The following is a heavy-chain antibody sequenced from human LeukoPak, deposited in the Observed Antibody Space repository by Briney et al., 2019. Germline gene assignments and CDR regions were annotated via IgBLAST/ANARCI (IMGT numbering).Heavy chain of an antibody. CDR2: IYPYTGAT. D-gene: IGHD4-23*01. J-gene: IGHJ4*02. CDR1: GYTFSGTGWY. Sequence: EASVKVSCKASGYTFSGTGWYLYWLRQAPGQGLECMGWIYPYTGATHYAQKFQGRVAMTRDTSISTAYMELRSLRSDDTAVYYCASSPHYGGILGYWGQGTLVTVSS. V-gene: IGHV1-2*02. CDR3: ASSPHYGGILGY.